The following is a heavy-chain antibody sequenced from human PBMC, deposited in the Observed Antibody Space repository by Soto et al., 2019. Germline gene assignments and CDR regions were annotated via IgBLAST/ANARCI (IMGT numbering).Heavy chain of an antibody. V-gene: IGHV3-21*01. CDR1: GFTFSSYS. CDR3: ARDFPYGDYHNPPFDY. CDR2: ISSSSSYI. J-gene: IGHJ4*02. Sequence: TGGSLRLSCAASGFTFSSYSMNWVRQAPGKGLEWVSSISSSSSYIYYADSVKGRFTISRDNAKNSLYLQMNSLRAEDTAVYYCARDFPYGDYHNPPFDYWGQGTLVTVSS. D-gene: IGHD4-17*01.